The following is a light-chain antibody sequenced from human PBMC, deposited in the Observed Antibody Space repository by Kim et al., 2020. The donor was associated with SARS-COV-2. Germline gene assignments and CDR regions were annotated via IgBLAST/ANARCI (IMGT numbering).Light chain of an antibody. CDR1: SSDVGGYNY. CDR3: SSYTSSSTWV. CDR2: DVS. Sequence: GQSLTNPCTGTSSDVGGYNYVSWYQQHPGKAPTLMIYDVSKRPSGVSHRFSGSKSGNTASLTISGLQAEDEADYYCSSYTSSSTWVFGGGTQLTVL. V-gene: IGLV2-14*04. J-gene: IGLJ3*02.